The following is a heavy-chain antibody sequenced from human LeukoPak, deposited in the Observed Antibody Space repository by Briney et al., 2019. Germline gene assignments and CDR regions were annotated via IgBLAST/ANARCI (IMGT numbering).Heavy chain of an antibody. CDR1: GYTFTDYN. Sequence: GASVKVSCTTSGYTFTDYNVYWVRQAPEQGLEWMGWINPKTGATIYAQNFQGRVTMTRDTSLTTAYMELYRLTSDDTAVYHCARRYCSGGSCIPDYWGQGTLVTVSS. J-gene: IGHJ4*02. V-gene: IGHV1-2*02. CDR2: INPKTGAT. D-gene: IGHD2-15*01. CDR3: ARRYCSGGSCIPDY.